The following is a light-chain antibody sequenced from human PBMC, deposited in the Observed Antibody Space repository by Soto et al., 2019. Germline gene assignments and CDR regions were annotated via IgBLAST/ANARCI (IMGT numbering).Light chain of an antibody. V-gene: IGLV4-69*01. CDR1: SEYSTYA. CDR3: QTRGAGSVV. J-gene: IGLJ2*01. Sequence: QAVLTQSPSASASLGASVKFTCTLNSEYSTYAIAWHRQQPEKGPRYLMRIYSDGSHVRGDGIPDRFSGSSSGAERHLTISSLQSDDEAEYYCQTRGAGSVVFGGGTKLTVL. CDR2: IYSDGSH.